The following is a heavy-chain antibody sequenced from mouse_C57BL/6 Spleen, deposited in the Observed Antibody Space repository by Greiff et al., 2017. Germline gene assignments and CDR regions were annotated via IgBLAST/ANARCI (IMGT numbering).Heavy chain of an antibody. V-gene: IGHV1-81*01. CDR3: ARWGSSYDYDESWYFFDY. Sequence: QVQLQQSGAELARPGASVKLSCKASGYTFTSYGLSWVKQRTGQGLEWIGEIYPRSGNPYYNEKFKGKATLTADKASSTAYMELRSLTYEDSAVYFCARWGSSYDYDESWYFFDYWGQGTTLTVSS. D-gene: IGHD2-4*01. J-gene: IGHJ2*01. CDR1: GYTFTSYG. CDR2: IYPRSGNP.